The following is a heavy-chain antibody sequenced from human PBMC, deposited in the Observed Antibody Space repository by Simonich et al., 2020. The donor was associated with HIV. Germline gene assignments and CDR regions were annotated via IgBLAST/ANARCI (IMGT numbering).Heavy chain of an antibody. CDR2: INPKSSGT. D-gene: IGHD3-10*01. CDR3: ARGSYGSGNYYQEGPYYFDY. J-gene: IGHJ4*02. CDR1: GYTFTDYY. Sequence: QVQLVQSGTEVKKPGASVKVSCKASGYTFTDYYMHWVRQAPGQGLEWMGRINPKSSGTKYAQKVQGRVTMTRDTSISTAYMELSRLKSDDTAVYYCARGSYGSGNYYQEGPYYFDYWGQGTLVTVSS. V-gene: IGHV1-2*06.